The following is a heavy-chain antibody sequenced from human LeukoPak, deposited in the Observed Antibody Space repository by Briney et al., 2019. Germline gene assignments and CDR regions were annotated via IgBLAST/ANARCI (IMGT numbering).Heavy chain of an antibody. CDR3: ARAELLWFGEFDP. Sequence: ASVKVSCKASGYTFTSYDINWVRQATGQGLEWMGWMNPNSGNTGYAQKFQGRVTMTRNTSISTAYMELSSLRSGDTAVYYCARAELLWFGEFDPWGQGTLVTVSS. V-gene: IGHV1-8*01. J-gene: IGHJ5*02. D-gene: IGHD3-10*01. CDR1: GYTFTSYD. CDR2: MNPNSGNT.